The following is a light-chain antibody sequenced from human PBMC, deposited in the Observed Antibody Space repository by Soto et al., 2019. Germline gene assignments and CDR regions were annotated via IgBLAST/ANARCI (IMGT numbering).Light chain of an antibody. V-gene: IGKV3-20*01. CDR1: QSVSSTY. CDR2: STS. J-gene: IGKJ2*01. CDR3: QQYGRSPNT. Sequence: EVVLTQSPGTLSLSPGERATLSCRASQSVSSTYLAWYQQKPGQSPRLLIYSTSSRATGIPDRFSDSGSGTDFTLTISRLEPEDFAVYYCQQYGRSPNTFGQGTKLEI.